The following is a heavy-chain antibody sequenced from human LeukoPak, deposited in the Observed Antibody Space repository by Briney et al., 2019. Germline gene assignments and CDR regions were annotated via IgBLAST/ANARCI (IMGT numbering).Heavy chain of an antibody. CDR1: GYTFTGYY. D-gene: IGHD6-19*01. CDR3: ARVGYSSGWDRNDYYYYGMDV. V-gene: IGHV1-2*02. J-gene: IGHJ6*02. CDR2: INPNSGGT. Sequence: GASVKVSCKASGYTFTGYYMHWVRQAPGQGLEWMGWINPNSGGTNYAQKFQGRVTMTRDTSISTAYMELSRLRSDDTAVYYCARVGYSSGWDRNDYYYYGMDVWGQGTTVTVSS.